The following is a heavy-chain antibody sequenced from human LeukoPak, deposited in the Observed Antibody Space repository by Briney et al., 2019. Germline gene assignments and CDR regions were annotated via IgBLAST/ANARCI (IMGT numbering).Heavy chain of an antibody. CDR1: GFTFSNYE. CDR2: ISSSGSTI. Sequence: QPGGSLRLSCAASGFTFSNYEMNWVRQAPGKGLEWVSYISSSGSTIYYADSVKGRFTISRDNAKNSLYLQMNSVRAEDTAVYYCARPYISSWNFYFDYWGQGTLVTVSS. V-gene: IGHV3-48*03. CDR3: ARPYISSWNFYFDY. D-gene: IGHD6-13*01. J-gene: IGHJ4*02.